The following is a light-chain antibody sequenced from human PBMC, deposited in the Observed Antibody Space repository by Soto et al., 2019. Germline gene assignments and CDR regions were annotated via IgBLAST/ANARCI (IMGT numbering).Light chain of an antibody. CDR3: QQSYSTLPWT. V-gene: IGKV1-39*01. CDR1: QSISSY. CDR2: AAS. Sequence: DIQMTQSPSSLSASVGDRVTITCRASQSISSYLNWYQQKPGKAPKLLNYAASSLQSGVPSRFSGSGSGTDFTLTISSLQPEDFATYYCQQSYSTLPWTFGQGTKVEIK. J-gene: IGKJ1*01.